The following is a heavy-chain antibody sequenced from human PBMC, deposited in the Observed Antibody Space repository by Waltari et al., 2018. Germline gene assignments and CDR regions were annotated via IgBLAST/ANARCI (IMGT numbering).Heavy chain of an antibody. D-gene: IGHD2-15*01. Sequence: EVQLVESGGGLVQPGGSLSLSCAASGTTFNHHWMHWVRQAPGKGLVWVSRINSEGSSTSYADSVKGRFTISRDNAKNTLYLEMKSLRAEDTAVYYCAAPGGNDLEYLQRWGQGTLVTVSS. CDR3: AAPGGNDLEYLQR. V-gene: IGHV3-74*01. CDR1: GTTFNHHW. CDR2: INSEGSST. J-gene: IGHJ1*01.